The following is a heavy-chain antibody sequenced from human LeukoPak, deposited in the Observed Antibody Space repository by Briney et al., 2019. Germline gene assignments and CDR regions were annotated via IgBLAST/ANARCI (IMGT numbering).Heavy chain of an antibody. V-gene: IGHV3-7*01. Sequence: GGSLRLSCAASGFTFSNSWMTWVRQAPGEGLEWVANIKEDGSEKYYVDSVKGRFTISRDNAKNSLYLQMNSLRADDTAVYYCARMRYSDYWGQGTLVTVSS. CDR2: IKEDGSEK. CDR3: ARMRYSDY. J-gene: IGHJ4*02. CDR1: GFTFSNSW. D-gene: IGHD1-1*01.